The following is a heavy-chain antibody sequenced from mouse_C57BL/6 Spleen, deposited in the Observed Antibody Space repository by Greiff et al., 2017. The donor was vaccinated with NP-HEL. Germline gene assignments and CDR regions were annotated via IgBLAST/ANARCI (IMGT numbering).Heavy chain of an antibody. CDR2: ISYDGSN. J-gene: IGHJ1*03. CDR1: GYSITSGYY. Sequence: DVQLQESGPGLVKPSQSLSLTCSVTGYSITSGYYWNWIRQSPGNKLEWMGYISYDGSNNYNPSLKNRISITRDTSKNQFFLKLNSVTTEDTATYYCAREGDYYGSSYWYFDVWGTGTTVTVSS. D-gene: IGHD1-1*01. CDR3: AREGDYYGSSYWYFDV. V-gene: IGHV3-6*01.